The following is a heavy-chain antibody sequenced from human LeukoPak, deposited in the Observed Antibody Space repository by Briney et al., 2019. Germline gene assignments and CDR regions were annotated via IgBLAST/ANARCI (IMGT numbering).Heavy chain of an antibody. D-gene: IGHD2-2*01. CDR3: AKDRVGYCSSSSCLWPVDY. Sequence: PGGSVRLSCAASGFTFTGYAISWVRQAPGQGLEWVSGISGSSGGTYYAESVKGRFTISRDNSKNTLYMQMNSLRAEDTAVYDCAKDRVGYCSSSSCLWPVDYWGQGTLVTVSS. CDR1: GFTFTGYA. J-gene: IGHJ4*02. CDR2: ISGSSGGT. V-gene: IGHV3-23*01.